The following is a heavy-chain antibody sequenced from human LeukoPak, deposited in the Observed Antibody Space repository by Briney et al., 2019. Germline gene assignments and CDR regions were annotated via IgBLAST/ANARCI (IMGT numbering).Heavy chain of an antibody. J-gene: IGHJ4*02. D-gene: IGHD4-17*01. Sequence: GGSLRLSCAVSGFTFSGFWMSWSRQAPGKGLEWVANIRQDGGEKYYLDSVKGRFTVSRDNAKNSLYLQMNSLRAEDTAVYYCARLGARQILEYWGQGTLVTVSS. CDR1: GFTFSGFW. V-gene: IGHV3-7*01. CDR2: IRQDGGEK. CDR3: ARLGARQILEY.